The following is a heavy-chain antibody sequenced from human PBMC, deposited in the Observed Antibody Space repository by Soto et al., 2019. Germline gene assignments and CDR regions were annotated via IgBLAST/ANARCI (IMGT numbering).Heavy chain of an antibody. D-gene: IGHD3-10*01. CDR2: ISWNNNK. CDR1: GFSLNSTGVG. V-gene: IGHV2-5*01. CDR3: AHRRLVRGSNWFDP. J-gene: IGHJ5*02. Sequence: QITLKESGPTLVKPTQTLTLTCTFSGFSLNSTGVGVGWIRQPPGKALEWLALISWNNNKLYSPSLRTRLSSTKDTSKTQVVLTVTNMDPEDTGTYYCAHRRLVRGSNWFDPWGQGTLVIVSS.